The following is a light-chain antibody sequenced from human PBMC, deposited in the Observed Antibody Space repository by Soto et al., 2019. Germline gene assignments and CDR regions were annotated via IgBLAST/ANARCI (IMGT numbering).Light chain of an antibody. CDR2: DVI. CDR1: SSDVGGYNF. Sequence: QSVLTQPASVSGSPGQSITISCTGTSSDVGGYNFVSWYQQHPGKAPKLMIYDVINRPSGVPNRFSGSKSGNTASRTISGLQAEDEADYYCNSCTSTNTYVFGTGTKVTVL. J-gene: IGLJ1*01. V-gene: IGLV2-14*03. CDR3: NSCTSTNTYV.